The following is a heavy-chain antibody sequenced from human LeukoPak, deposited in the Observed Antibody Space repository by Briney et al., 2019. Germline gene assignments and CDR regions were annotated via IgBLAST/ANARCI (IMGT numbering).Heavy chain of an antibody. J-gene: IGHJ4*02. Sequence: GRSLRLSCAASKFTFSSYPMHWVRQAPGQGLEWVAVIANDGRDKHCADSVKGRFTISRDNAKNSLYLQMNSLRAEDTAVYYCAKGNYYDYDYWGQGTLVTVSS. V-gene: IGHV3-30-3*01. CDR1: KFTFSSYP. D-gene: IGHD1-26*01. CDR3: AKGNYYDYDY. CDR2: IANDGRDK.